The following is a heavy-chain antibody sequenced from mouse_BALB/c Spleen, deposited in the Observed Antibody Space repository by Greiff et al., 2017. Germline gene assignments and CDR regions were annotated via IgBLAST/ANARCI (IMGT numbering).Heavy chain of an antibody. CDR1: GFTFSDYY. D-gene: IGHD2-2*01. CDR3: AREGVTTNYYAMDD. Sequence: EVQRVESGGGLVKPGGSLKLSCAASGFTFSDYYMYWVRQTPEKRLEWVATISDGGSYTYYPDSVKGRFTISRDNAKNNLYLQMSSLKSEDTAMYYCAREGVTTNYYAMDDWGQGTSVTVSS. CDR2: ISDGGSYT. V-gene: IGHV5-4*02. J-gene: IGHJ4*01.